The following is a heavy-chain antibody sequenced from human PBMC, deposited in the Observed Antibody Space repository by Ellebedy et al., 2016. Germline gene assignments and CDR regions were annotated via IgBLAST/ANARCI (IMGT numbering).Heavy chain of an antibody. Sequence: GGSLRLSXAASGFTFSTYAMHWVRQAPGKGLEWVAVISFDGRHKYYADSMKGRFTISRDNSKNTLYLEMNSLRAEDTSLYYCATDAGTGTTPPHYFDYWGQGTLVTVSS. V-gene: IGHV3-30*04. CDR3: ATDAGTGTTPPHYFDY. J-gene: IGHJ4*02. CDR1: GFTFSTYA. D-gene: IGHD1-1*01. CDR2: ISFDGRHK.